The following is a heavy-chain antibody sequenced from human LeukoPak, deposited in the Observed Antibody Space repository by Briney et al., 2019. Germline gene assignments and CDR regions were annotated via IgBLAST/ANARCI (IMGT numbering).Heavy chain of an antibody. Sequence: TGGSLRLSCAASGFTFSSYEINWVRQAPGKGLEWVSYISSSGSITYYADSVKGRFTLSRDNAKNSLYLQMNSLRAEDTAVYYCSTWNWSFDLWGRGTLVTVSS. V-gene: IGHV3-48*03. J-gene: IGHJ2*01. D-gene: IGHD1-1*01. CDR3: STWNWSFDL. CDR2: ISSSGSIT. CDR1: GFTFSSYE.